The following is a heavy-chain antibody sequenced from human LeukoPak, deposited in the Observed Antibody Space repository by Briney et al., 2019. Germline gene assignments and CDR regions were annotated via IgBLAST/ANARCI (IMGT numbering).Heavy chain of an antibody. V-gene: IGHV1-8*01. Sequence: ASXKVSCKASGYTFTSYDINWVRQATGQGLEWMGWMNPNSGNTGYAQKFQGRVTMTRNTSISTAYMELSSLRSEDTAVYYCAREDYADYQPIDYWGQGTLVTVSS. D-gene: IGHD4-17*01. J-gene: IGHJ4*02. CDR2: MNPNSGNT. CDR3: AREDYADYQPIDY. CDR1: GYTFTSYD.